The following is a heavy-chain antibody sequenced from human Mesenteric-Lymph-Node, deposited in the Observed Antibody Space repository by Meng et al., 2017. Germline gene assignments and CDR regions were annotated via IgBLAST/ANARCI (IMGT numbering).Heavy chain of an antibody. CDR3: ARDSYYYDSSGYYIYYFDY. D-gene: IGHD3-22*01. V-gene: IGHV3-48*03. Sequence: SCAASGFTFSDYEMNWVRQAPGKGLEWLSYISGSGSTIFYSDSVKGRFTISRDNAKKSLFLQLNSLRAEDTAVYYCARDSYYYDSSGYYIYYFDYWGQGTLVTVSS. CDR1: GFTFSDYE. CDR2: ISGSGSTI. J-gene: IGHJ4*02.